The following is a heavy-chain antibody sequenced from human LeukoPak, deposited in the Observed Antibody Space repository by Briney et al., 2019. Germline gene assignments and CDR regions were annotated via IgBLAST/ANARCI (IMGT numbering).Heavy chain of an antibody. J-gene: IGHJ4*02. CDR2: ITSDGADT. D-gene: IGHD3-22*01. V-gene: IGHV3-74*01. CDR1: GFTLSRSW. CDR3: ARERFHYDV. Sequence: PGGSLRLSCEAPGFTLSRSWMHWVPHTPPKRLVWVSRITSDGADTKYAHSLKGRFTISRDNDKNTLYLQMNSLRVEDTALYYCARERFHYDVWGQGTLVTVSS.